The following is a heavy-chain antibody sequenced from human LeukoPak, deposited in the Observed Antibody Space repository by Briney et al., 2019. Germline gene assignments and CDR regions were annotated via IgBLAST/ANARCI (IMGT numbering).Heavy chain of an antibody. CDR2: IIPIFGTA. V-gene: IGHV1-69*05. CDR3: ARGGIPGDGYNP. J-gene: IGHJ5*02. D-gene: IGHD5-24*01. CDR1: GGTFSSYA. Sequence: APVKVSCKASGGTFSSYAISWVRQAPGQGLEWMGRIIPIFGTANYAQKFQGRVTITTDESTSTAYMELSSLRSEDTAVYYCARGGIPGDGYNPWGQGTLVTVSS.